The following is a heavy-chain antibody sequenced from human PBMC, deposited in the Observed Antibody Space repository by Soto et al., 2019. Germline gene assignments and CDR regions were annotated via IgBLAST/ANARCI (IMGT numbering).Heavy chain of an antibody. D-gene: IGHD6-6*01. J-gene: IGHJ6*02. Sequence: LGESLKISCKGSGYSFTSYWISWVRQMPGKGLEWMGRIDPSDSYTNYSPSFQGHVTISADKSISTAYLQWSSLKASDTAMYYCARRSYSSSSNYYYHGMDVWGQGTTVTVSS. CDR3: ARRSYSSSSNYYYHGMDV. V-gene: IGHV5-10-1*01. CDR1: GYSFTSYW. CDR2: IDPSDSYT.